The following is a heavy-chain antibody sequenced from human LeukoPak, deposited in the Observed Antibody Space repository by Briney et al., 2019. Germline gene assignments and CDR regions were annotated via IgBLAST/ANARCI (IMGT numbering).Heavy chain of an antibody. Sequence: SETLSLTCTVSGASISSGNYYWSWVRQHPGKGLEWIGYIYYSGSTYYNPSLKSRVIISVDTSKNQFSLKLSSVTAADTAVYYCARAVVINTYYFDYWGQGTLVTVSS. V-gene: IGHV4-31*03. CDR2: IYYSGST. D-gene: IGHD2/OR15-2a*01. CDR3: ARAVVINTYYFDY. J-gene: IGHJ4*02. CDR1: GASISSGNYY.